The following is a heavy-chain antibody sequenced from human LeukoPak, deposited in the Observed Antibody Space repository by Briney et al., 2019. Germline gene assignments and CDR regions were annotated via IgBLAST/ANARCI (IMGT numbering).Heavy chain of an antibody. D-gene: IGHD3-22*01. CDR3: LTNFDSSGYFGY. V-gene: IGHV7-4-1*01. J-gene: IGHJ4*02. CDR1: GYTFTRVT. Sequence: ASVKVSCMASGYTFTRVTINWVRQAAGQGLEWVGSVNTNTGNPTCAQGVTGRFVFSSDPSVSTAYLQIGSLKAEDTAVYYCLTNFDSSGYFGYCVQGTLVTVSS. CDR2: VNTNTGNP.